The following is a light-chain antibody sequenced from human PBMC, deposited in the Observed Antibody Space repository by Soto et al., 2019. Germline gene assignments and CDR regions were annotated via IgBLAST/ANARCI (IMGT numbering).Light chain of an antibody. CDR2: DVS. V-gene: IGLV2-11*01. CDR1: SSDVGGYNY. CDR3: CSYAGSYTFHWV. Sequence: QSALTQPRSVSGSPGQSVTISCTGTSSDVGGYNYVSWYQQHPGKAPKLMIYDVSKRPSGVPDRFSGSKSGNTASLTISGLQAEDEADYYCCSYAGSYTFHWVFSGGTKVTVL. J-gene: IGLJ3*02.